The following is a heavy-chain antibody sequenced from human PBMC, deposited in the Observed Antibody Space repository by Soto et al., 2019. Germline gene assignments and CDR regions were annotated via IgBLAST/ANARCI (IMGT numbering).Heavy chain of an antibody. D-gene: IGHD3-10*01. CDR3: ARGSRDSYPGSRIVDL. J-gene: IGHJ5*02. CDR1: GITFNNFA. V-gene: IGHV3-23*01. CDR2: ISANSANT. Sequence: GGSLRLSCVASGITFNNFAMTWVRLAPGKGLEWVSSISANSANTYYADSVRGRFTISRDNSKNSLYLQMSSLRAEDSAVYFCARGSRDSYPGSRIVDLWGRGTRVTVSS.